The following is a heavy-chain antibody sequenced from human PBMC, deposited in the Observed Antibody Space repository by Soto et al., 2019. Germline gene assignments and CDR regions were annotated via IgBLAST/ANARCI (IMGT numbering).Heavy chain of an antibody. V-gene: IGHV2-26*01. CDR3: ARPAHSSSWLSFSY. J-gene: IGHJ4*02. CDR2: IFWNDET. D-gene: IGHD6-13*01. CDR1: GFSLSNARMG. Sequence: QVTLKESGPVLVKPTETLTLTCTVSGFSLSNARMGVSWIRQPPGKALEWLAHIFWNDETSYSPSLRSRLTISKDTSKSPVVLTMTNMDPVDTATYYCARPAHSSSWLSFSYWGQGTLVTVSS.